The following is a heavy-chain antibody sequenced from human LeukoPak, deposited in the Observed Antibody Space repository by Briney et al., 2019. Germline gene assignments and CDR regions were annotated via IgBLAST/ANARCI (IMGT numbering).Heavy chain of an antibody. J-gene: IGHJ4*02. CDR3: ASQSYYDFWSGYPKALDY. D-gene: IGHD3-3*01. V-gene: IGHV3-30*07. Sequence: SVKGRFIISRDDSKNTLYLQMNSLRAEDTAVYYCASQSYYDFWSGYPKALDYWGQGTLVTVSS.